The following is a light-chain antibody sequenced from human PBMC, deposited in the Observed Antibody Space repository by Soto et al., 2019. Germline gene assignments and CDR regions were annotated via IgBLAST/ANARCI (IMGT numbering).Light chain of an antibody. CDR2: AAS. Sequence: DIQMTQSPSSLSASLGHRLTITCRASQTISNYLNWYQQKSGRAPELLVYAASNLQSGVPSRFTGSGSGTHGTITISGLENADVSTYFCQQSYNTTITFGQGTRLEIK. CDR3: QQSYNTTIT. CDR1: QTISNY. V-gene: IGKV1-39*01. J-gene: IGKJ5*01.